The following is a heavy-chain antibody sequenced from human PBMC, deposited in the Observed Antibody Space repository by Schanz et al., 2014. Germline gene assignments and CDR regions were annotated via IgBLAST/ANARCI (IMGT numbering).Heavy chain of an antibody. V-gene: IGHV3-21*04. J-gene: IGHJ6*02. D-gene: IGHD3-16*01. CDR1: GLTFTSNV. Sequence: QLVESGGDVVQPGGSLRLSCSVSGLTFTSNVIHWVRQAPGKGLEWVSTISTSSGYIYYADSVNGRFTISRDDAKNSLYLQMNSLRAEDTALYYCAKDRQNRVNRVGYYYGMDVWGQGTTVTVSS. CDR3: AKDRQNRVNRVGYYYGMDV. CDR2: ISTSSGYI.